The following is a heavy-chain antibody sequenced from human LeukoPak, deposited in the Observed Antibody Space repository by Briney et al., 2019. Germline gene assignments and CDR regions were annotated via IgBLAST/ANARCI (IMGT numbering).Heavy chain of an antibody. CDR2: IKHRGST. Sequence: SETLSLTCAVYGGSFSSYYWSWIRQPPGKGLEWVGEIKHRGSTNYKPSLKSRVTISVDTSKNQFSLKLSSVTAADTAVYYCARGVELGYCSGGSCSNDYWGQGTLVTVSS. CDR1: GGSFSSYY. V-gene: IGHV4-34*01. D-gene: IGHD2-15*01. J-gene: IGHJ4*02. CDR3: ARGVELGYCSGGSCSNDY.